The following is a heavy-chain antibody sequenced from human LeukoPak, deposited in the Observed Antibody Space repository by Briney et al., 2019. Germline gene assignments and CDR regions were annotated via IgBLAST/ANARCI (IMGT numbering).Heavy chain of an antibody. CDR3: ARHRAMDRQWLGTFDY. CDR1: GGSISSSSYY. CDR2: IYYSGST. Sequence: SETLSLTCTVSGGSISSSSYYWGWIRQPPGKGLEWIGSIYYSGSTYYNPSLKSRVTISVDTSKNQFSLKLSSVTAADTAVYYCARHRAMDRQWLGTFDYWGQGTLVTVSS. J-gene: IGHJ4*02. V-gene: IGHV4-39*01. D-gene: IGHD6-19*01.